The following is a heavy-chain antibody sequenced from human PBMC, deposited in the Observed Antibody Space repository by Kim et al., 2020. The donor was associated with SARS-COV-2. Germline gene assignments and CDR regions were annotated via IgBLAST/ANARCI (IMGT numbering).Heavy chain of an antibody. CDR2: INHSGST. CDR1: GGSFSGYY. J-gene: IGHJ5*02. D-gene: IGHD2-2*01. V-gene: IGHV4-34*01. CDR3: ARGCWVVVPAAPVGAGRDDWFDP. Sequence: SETLSLTCAVYGGSFSGYYWSWIRQPPGKGLEWIGEINHSGSTNYNPSLKSRVTISVDTSKNQFSLKLSSVTAADTAVYYCARGCWVVVPAAPVGAGRDDWFDPWGQGTLVTVSS.